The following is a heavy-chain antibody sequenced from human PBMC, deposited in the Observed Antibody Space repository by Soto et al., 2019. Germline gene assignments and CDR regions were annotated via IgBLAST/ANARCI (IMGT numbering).Heavy chain of an antibody. V-gene: IGHV3-74*01. CDR1: GFTFRSCW. J-gene: IGHJ4*02. Sequence: GSLRLSCAASGFTFRSCWMHWVRQAPGKGLVWVSRINSDGSSTSYADSVKGRFTISRDNSKNTLYLQMNSLRVEDTAVYYCAKYLNRVNYGDYFDYWGQGTLVTVSS. CDR3: AKYLNRVNYGDYFDY. CDR2: INSDGSST. D-gene: IGHD4-17*01.